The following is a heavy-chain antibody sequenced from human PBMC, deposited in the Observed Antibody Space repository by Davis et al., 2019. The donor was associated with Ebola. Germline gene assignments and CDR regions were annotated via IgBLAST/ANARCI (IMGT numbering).Heavy chain of an antibody. CDR2: INHSGST. V-gene: IGHV4-34*01. J-gene: IGHJ6*02. D-gene: IGHD1-1*01. CDR3: ATTGYGFYYYYGMDV. CDR1: GGSFSGYY. Sequence: MPSETLSPTCALYGGSFSGYYWSWIRQPPGKGLEWIGEINHSGSTNYNPSLKSRVTISVDTSKKQFSLKLSSVTAADTAVYYCATTGYGFYYYYGMDVWGQGTTVTVSS.